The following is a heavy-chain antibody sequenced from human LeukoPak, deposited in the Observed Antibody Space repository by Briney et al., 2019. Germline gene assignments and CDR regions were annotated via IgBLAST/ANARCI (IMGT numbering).Heavy chain of an antibody. CDR2: IFYSGST. CDR1: GGSISTSNYY. CDR3: ARETRRGLRGLDY. D-gene: IGHD5-12*01. V-gene: IGHV4-39*07. Sequence: PSETLSLTCTVSGGSISTSNYYWGWIRQPPGKGLEWIGNIFYSGSTNYNPSLKSRVTISVDKSKNQFSLKLSSVTAADTAVYYCARETRRGLRGLDYWGQGTLVTVSS. J-gene: IGHJ4*02.